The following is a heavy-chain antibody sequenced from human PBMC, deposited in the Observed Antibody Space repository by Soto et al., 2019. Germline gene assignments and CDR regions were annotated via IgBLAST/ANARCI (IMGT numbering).Heavy chain of an antibody. D-gene: IGHD4-17*01. CDR1: GGTFSTYA. CDR3: ARASMDLRYFQH. CDR2: ITPIFGTE. V-gene: IGHV1-69*06. Sequence: QVHLVQSGAEVQMPGSSVKVSCRVSGGTFSTYAFSWVRQAPGQGLEWMGRITPIFGTENYAQRFQDRVTITADRSTSTAYMEVRSLRSEDTAVYFCARASMDLRYFQHWGQGTLVTVSS. J-gene: IGHJ1*01.